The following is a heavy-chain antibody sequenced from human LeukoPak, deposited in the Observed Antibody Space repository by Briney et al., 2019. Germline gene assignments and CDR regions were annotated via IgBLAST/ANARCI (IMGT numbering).Heavy chain of an antibody. J-gene: IGHJ4*02. Sequence: SETLSLTCTVSGGSISSGSYCWSWIRQPAGKGLEWIGRIYTSGSTNYNPSLKSRVTISVDTSKNQFSLKLSSVTAADTAVYYCAREVAVALFDYWGQGTLVTVSS. CDR1: GGSISSGSYC. CDR2: IYTSGST. V-gene: IGHV4-61*02. D-gene: IGHD6-19*01. CDR3: AREVAVALFDY.